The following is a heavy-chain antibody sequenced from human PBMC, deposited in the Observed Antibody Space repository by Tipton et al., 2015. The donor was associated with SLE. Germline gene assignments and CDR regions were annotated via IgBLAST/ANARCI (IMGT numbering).Heavy chain of an antibody. Sequence: TLSLTCAVSGASISSPNWWNWVRQSPEKGLEWIGEISHTGKTNYNPSLKSRVTISLDKSQNQFSLRMQSMAAADTAVYFCATVRAGCSSTSCYFAFGGQGTLVTVSP. D-gene: IGHD2-15*01. J-gene: IGHJ4*02. CDR1: GASISSPNW. CDR3: ATVRAGCSSTSCYFAF. V-gene: IGHV4-4*01. CDR2: ISHTGKT.